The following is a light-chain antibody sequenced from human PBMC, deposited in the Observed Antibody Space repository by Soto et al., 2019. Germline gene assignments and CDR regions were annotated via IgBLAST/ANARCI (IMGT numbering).Light chain of an antibody. J-gene: IGKJ3*01. CDR1: RSVSSNY. Sequence: ESVLTQSPGTLSLSPGESATLSCRASRSVSSNYLAWYQHKPGQAPRLVIYRASSRATGIPDRFSGSGSGTDFTLTISRLEPEDFAVYYCQQYGSSFTFGRGTKVDVK. CDR2: RAS. CDR3: QQYGSSFT. V-gene: IGKV3-20*01.